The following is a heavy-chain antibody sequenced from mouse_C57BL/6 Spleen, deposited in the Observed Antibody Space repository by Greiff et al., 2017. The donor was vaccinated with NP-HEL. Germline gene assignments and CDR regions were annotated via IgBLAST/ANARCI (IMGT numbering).Heavy chain of an antibody. D-gene: IGHD1-1*01. CDR2: IYPRSGNT. Sequence: QVQLQQSGAELAKPGASVKLSCKASGYTFTSYGISWVKQRTGQGLEWIGEIYPRSGNTYYNEKFKGKATLTADKSSSTAYMELRSLTSEDSAVYFCAIGSSSSPWFAYWGQGTLVTVSA. V-gene: IGHV1-81*01. J-gene: IGHJ3*01. CDR3: AIGSSSSPWFAY. CDR1: GYTFTSYG.